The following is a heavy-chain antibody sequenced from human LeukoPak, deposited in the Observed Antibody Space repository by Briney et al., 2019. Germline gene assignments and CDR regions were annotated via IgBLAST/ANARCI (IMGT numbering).Heavy chain of an antibody. CDR3: TRGDFYVGAQDY. D-gene: IGHD1-26*01. Sequence: HPGGSLRLSCAASGFTFSSYWMHWVRQAPGKGLVWVSRINSDGSDTSYADSVKGRFTISRDNAKNTLYLQMNSLGAGDTAVYYCTRGDFYVGAQDYWGQGTLVAVSS. J-gene: IGHJ4*02. CDR1: GFTFSSYW. V-gene: IGHV3-74*01. CDR2: INSDGSDT.